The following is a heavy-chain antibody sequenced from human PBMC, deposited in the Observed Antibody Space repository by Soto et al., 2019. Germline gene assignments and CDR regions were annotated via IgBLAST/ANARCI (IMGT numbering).Heavy chain of an antibody. D-gene: IGHD3-22*01. CDR1: GFTFTSSA. CDR2: IVVGSGNT. CDR3: EAVRIHGSSGYPGP. Sequence: GASVKVSCKASGFTFTSSAMQWVRQARGQRLEGIGWIVVGSGNTNYAQKFQERVTITRDMSTSTAYMELSRLRSEDTAVYYCEAVRIHGSSGYPGPWGQGTLVIVSS. J-gene: IGHJ5*02. V-gene: IGHV1-58*02.